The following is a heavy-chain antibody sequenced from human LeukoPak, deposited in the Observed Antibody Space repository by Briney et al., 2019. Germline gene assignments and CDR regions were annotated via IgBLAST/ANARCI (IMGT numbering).Heavy chain of an antibody. J-gene: IGHJ4*02. CDR2: INPNSGGT. CDR3: ARSPIDY. CDR1: GYTFTSYD. V-gene: IGHV1-2*02. Sequence: GASVKVSCKASGYTFTSYDINWVRQATGQGLEWMGWINPNSGGTNYAQKFQGRVTMTRDTSISTAYMELSRLRSDDTAVYYCARSPIDYWGQGTLVTVSS.